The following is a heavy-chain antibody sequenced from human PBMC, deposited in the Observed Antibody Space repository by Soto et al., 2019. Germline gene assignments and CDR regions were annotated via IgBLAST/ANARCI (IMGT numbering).Heavy chain of an antibody. CDR3: ARDRRDYGDPIDY. J-gene: IGHJ4*02. V-gene: IGHV3-48*02. CDR2: ISSSSSTI. Sequence: GGSLRISWAASGFTFSSYSMNWVRQAPGKGLEWVSYISSSSSTIYYADSVKGRFTISRDNAKNSLYLQMNSLRDEDTAVYYCARDRRDYGDPIDYWGQGTLVTVSS. D-gene: IGHD4-17*01. CDR1: GFTFSSYS.